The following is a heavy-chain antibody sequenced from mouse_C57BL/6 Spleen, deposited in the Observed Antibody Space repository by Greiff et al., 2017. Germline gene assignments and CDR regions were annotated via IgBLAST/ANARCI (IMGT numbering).Heavy chain of an antibody. V-gene: IGHV1-75*01. CDR2: IFPGSGST. CDR1: GYTFTDYY. CDR3: ARRVWDPHWYFDV. Sequence: VKLMESGPELVKPGASVKISCKASGYTFTDYYINWVKQRPGQGLEWIGWIFPGSGSTYYNEKFKGKATLTVDKSSSTAYMLLSSLTSEDSAVYFCARRVWDPHWYFDVWGTGTTVTVSS. J-gene: IGHJ1*03. D-gene: IGHD4-1*01.